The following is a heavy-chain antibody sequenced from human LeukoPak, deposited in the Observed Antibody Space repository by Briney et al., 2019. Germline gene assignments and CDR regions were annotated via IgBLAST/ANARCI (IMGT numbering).Heavy chain of an antibody. Sequence: PGGSLRLSCAASGFTFSSYAMSWVRQAPGKGLEWVSAISSSSSTIYYADSVKGRFTISRDNAKNSLYLQMNSLRAEDTAVYYCARDRKAESRYSSSWYQDYFDYWGQGTLVTVSS. CDR2: ISSSSSTI. CDR3: ARDRKAESRYSSSWYQDYFDY. J-gene: IGHJ4*02. D-gene: IGHD6-13*01. CDR1: GFTFSSYA. V-gene: IGHV3-48*04.